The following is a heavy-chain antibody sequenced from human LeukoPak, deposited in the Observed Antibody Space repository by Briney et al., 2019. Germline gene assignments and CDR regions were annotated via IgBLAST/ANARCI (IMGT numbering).Heavy chain of an antibody. CDR1: GFTFSSYA. CDR2: ISGSGGST. CDR3: AKEPPPQYYGDYMKVQYFDY. J-gene: IGHJ4*02. V-gene: IGHV3-23*01. Sequence: GGSLRLSCAASGFTFSSYAMSWVRQAPGKGLEWVSAISGSGGSTYYADSVKGRFTISRDNSKNTLYLQMNSLRAEDTAVYYCAKEPPPQYYGDYMKVQYFDYWGQGTLVTVSS. D-gene: IGHD4-17*01.